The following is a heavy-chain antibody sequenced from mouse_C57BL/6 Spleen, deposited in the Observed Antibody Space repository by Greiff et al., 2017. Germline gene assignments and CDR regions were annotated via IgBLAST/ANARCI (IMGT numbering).Heavy chain of an antibody. CDR2: IYPGSGIT. V-gene: IGHV1-76*01. CDR1: GYTFTDYY. CDR3: ARRGITSTYWYFDV. J-gene: IGHJ1*03. Sequence: QVQLKQSGAELVRPGASVKLSCKASGYTFTDYYINWVKQRPGQGLEWIARIYPGSGITYYNEKFKGKATLTAEKSSSTAYMQLSSLTSEDSAVYFCARRGITSTYWYFDVWGTGTTVTVSS. D-gene: IGHD1-1*01.